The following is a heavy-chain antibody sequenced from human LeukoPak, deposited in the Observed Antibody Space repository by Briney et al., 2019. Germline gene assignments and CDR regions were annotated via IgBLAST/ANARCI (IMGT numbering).Heavy chain of an antibody. V-gene: IGHV4-39*07. Sequence: SETLSLTCTVSGGSISSYYWGWTRQPPGKGLEWIGSIYYSGSTYYNPSLKSRVTISVDTSKNQFSLKLSSVTAADTAVYYCARGRRYYYDSSGYWRFDYWGQGTLVTVSS. J-gene: IGHJ4*02. CDR2: IYYSGST. CDR3: ARGRRYYYDSSGYWRFDY. D-gene: IGHD3-22*01. CDR1: GGSISSYY.